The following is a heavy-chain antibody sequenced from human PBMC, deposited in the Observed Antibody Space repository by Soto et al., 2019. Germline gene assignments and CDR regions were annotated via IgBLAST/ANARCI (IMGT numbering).Heavy chain of an antibody. CDR1: GFTFISYA. CDR3: ARKVPGSTSLPIYWYFDL. CDR2: VSGGGETT. D-gene: IGHD3-10*01. J-gene: IGHJ2*01. Sequence: EVQLLESGGGLVQPGGSLRLSCEGSGFTFISYAMNWVRQAPGKGLEWVSAVSGGGETTFYADSVKGRFTISRDNSKXTXXXXXXXXXXXXTAVYYCARKVPGSTSLPIYWYFDLWGRGTLVTVSS. V-gene: IGHV3-23*01.